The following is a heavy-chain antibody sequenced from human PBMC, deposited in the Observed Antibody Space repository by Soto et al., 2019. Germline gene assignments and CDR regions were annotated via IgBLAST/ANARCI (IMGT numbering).Heavy chain of an antibody. CDR2: IIPIFGTA. CDR1: GGTFSSYA. Sequence: QVQLVQSGAEVKKPGSSVKVSCKASGGTFSSYAISWVRQAPGQGLEWMGGIIPIFGTANYAQKFQGRVTITEDKTTSTAYMELSSLRAEDTAVYYCASPNPGYYYGMDVWGQGTTVTVSS. J-gene: IGHJ6*02. CDR3: ASPNPGYYYGMDV. V-gene: IGHV1-69*06.